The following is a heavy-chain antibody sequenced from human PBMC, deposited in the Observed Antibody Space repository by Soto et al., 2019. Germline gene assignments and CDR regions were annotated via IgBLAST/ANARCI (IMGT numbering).Heavy chain of an antibody. CDR2: INPNSGGT. CDR3: ARESSIAAFDY. V-gene: IGHV1-2*04. CDR1: GYTFTGYY. J-gene: IGHJ4*02. Sequence: ASVKVSCKASGYTFTGYYMHWVRQAPGQELEWMGWINPNSGGTNYAQKFQGWVTMTRDTSISTAYMELSRLRSDDTAVYYCARESSIAAFDYWGQGTLVTVSS. D-gene: IGHD6-6*01.